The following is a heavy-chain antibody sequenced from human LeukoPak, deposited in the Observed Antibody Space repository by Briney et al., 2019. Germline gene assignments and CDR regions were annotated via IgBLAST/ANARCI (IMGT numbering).Heavy chain of an antibody. CDR2: INPSGSST. D-gene: IGHD3-22*01. CDR3: ARGAIYYYDSSGHIDY. J-gene: IGHJ4*02. Sequence: ASVKVSCKASGYSFSRYGISWVRQAPGQGLECMGIINPSGSSTTYAQKFQGRVTMTRDTSTSTVYMELTSLRSEDTAVYYCARGAIYYYDSSGHIDYWGQGTLVTVSS. CDR1: GYSFSRYG. V-gene: IGHV1-46*01.